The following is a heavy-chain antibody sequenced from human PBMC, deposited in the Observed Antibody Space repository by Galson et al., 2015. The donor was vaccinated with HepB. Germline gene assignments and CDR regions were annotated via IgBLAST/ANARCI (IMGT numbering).Heavy chain of an antibody. CDR2: IIPIFGTA. D-gene: IGHD3-16*02. Sequence: SVKVSCKASGGTFSSYAISWVRQAPGQGLEWMGGIIPIFGTANYAQKFQGRVTITADESTSTAYMELSSLRSEDTAVYYCERDSRYVWGSYRTTHLIFDYWGQGTLVTVSS. J-gene: IGHJ4*02. CDR3: ERDSRYVWGSYRTTHLIFDY. V-gene: IGHV1-69*13. CDR1: GGTFSSYA.